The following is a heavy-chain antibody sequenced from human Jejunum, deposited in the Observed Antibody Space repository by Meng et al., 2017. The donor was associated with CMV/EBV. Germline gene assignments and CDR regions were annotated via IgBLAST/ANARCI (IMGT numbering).Heavy chain of an antibody. CDR2: INPNSGGT. J-gene: IGHJ4*01. CDR1: GYTFSDHY. D-gene: IGHD2-2*01. Sequence: QVRLGRVGAEVRKPGASVKVSCKASGYTFSDHYMHWVRQAPGQGLEWMGWINPNSGGTNYAQKFQGRVTMTSDTSIDTAYMDLSSLTSDDTAVYYCAREAYCSFTSCYAIDYWGHGTLVTVSS. CDR3: AREAYCSFTSCYAIDY. V-gene: IGHV1-2*02.